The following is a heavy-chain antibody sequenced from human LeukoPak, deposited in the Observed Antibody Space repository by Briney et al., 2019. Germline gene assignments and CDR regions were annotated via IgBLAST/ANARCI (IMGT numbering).Heavy chain of an antibody. CDR2: INPNSGGT. Sequence: GASVKVSCKASGYTFTGYYMHWVRQAPGQGLEWMGWINPNSGGTNYAQKLQGRVTMTTDTSTSTAYMELRSLRSDDTAVYYCARKGAVTGLSGYNYFDYWGQGTLVTVSS. V-gene: IGHV1-2*02. CDR3: ARKGAVTGLSGYNYFDY. CDR1: GYTFTGYY. D-gene: IGHD4-11*01. J-gene: IGHJ4*02.